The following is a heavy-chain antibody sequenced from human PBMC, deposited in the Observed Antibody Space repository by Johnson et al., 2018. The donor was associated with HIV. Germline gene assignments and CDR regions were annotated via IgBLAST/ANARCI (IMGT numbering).Heavy chain of an antibody. CDR3: ARDFDYYDSSENAFDI. D-gene: IGHD3-22*01. Sequence: VQLVESGGGLIQPGGSLRLSCAASGFTVSSNYMSWVRQAPGKGLEWVSVIYSGGSTYYADSVKGRFTISRDNSKNRLYLQMNSLSAEDTAVYYCARDFDYYDSSENAFDIWGQGTMVTVSS. V-gene: IGHV3-53*01. J-gene: IGHJ3*02. CDR2: IYSGGST. CDR1: GFTVSSNY.